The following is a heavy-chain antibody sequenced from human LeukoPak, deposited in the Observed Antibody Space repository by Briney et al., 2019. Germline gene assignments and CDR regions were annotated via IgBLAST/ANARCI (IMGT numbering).Heavy chain of an antibody. J-gene: IGHJ2*01. CDR3: ARVGDHFHWYLDL. CDR1: GLTVSTNY. V-gene: IGHV3-53*01. Sequence: GGSLRLSCAASGLTVSTNYMNWVRQAPGKGLEWVSILYSGSSTYYADSVEGRFTISRDSSKNTLFLQMNDLRAEDTAVYFCARVGDHFHWYLDLWGRGTLVTVSS. CDR2: LYSGSST. D-gene: IGHD3-3*02.